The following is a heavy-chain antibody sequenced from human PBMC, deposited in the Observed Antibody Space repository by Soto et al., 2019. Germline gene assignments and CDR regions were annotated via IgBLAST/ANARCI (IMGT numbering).Heavy chain of an antibody. Sequence: PSETLSLTCTVSGGSISSYYWSWIRQPPGKGLEWIGYIYYSGSTNYNPSLKSRVTISVDTSKNQFSLKLSSVTAADTAVYYCATGMGQLGHTQIDFDYWGQGTLVTVSS. CDR1: GGSISSYY. D-gene: IGHD6-6*01. V-gene: IGHV4-59*01. J-gene: IGHJ4*02. CDR2: IYYSGST. CDR3: ATGMGQLGHTQIDFDY.